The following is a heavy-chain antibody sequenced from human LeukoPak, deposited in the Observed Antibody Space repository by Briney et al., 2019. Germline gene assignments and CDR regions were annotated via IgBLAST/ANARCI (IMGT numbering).Heavy chain of an antibody. V-gene: IGHV3-11*01. Sequence: GGSLRLSCAASGFTFSDYYMSWIRQAPGRGLEWVSYISCSGSTIYYADSVKGRFTISRDNAKNSLYLQMNSLRAEDTAVYYCAREIGYYDSSGYPEYYFDYWGQGTLVTVSS. CDR1: GFTFSDYY. CDR2: ISCSGSTI. D-gene: IGHD3-22*01. J-gene: IGHJ4*02. CDR3: AREIGYYDSSGYPEYYFDY.